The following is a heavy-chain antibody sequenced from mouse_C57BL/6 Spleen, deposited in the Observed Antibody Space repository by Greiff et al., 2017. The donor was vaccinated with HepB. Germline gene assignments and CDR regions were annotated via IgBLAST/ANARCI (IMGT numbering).Heavy chain of an antibody. D-gene: IGHD1-1*01. J-gene: IGHJ4*01. V-gene: IGHV1-22*01. Sequence: VQLKESGPELVKPGASVKMSCKASGYTFTDYNMHWVKQSHGKSLEWIGYINPNNGGTSYNQKFKGKATLTVNKSSSTAYMELRSLTSEDSAVYYCARGDYYGSSYYYAMDYWGQGTSVTVSS. CDR2: INPNNGGT. CDR3: ARGDYYGSSYYYAMDY. CDR1: GYTFTDYN.